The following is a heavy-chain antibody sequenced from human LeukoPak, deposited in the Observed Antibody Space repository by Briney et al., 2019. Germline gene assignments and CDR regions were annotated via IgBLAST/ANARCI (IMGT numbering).Heavy chain of an antibody. D-gene: IGHD4-23*01. CDR2: IYYSGST. CDR3: ARLGPERWSNAFDI. CDR1: GGSISSYY. J-gene: IGHJ3*02. V-gene: IGHV4-39*07. Sequence: SETLSLTCTVSGGSISSYYWDWIRQPPGKGLEWIGSIYYSGSTYYNPSLKSRVSISVDTSKNQFSLKLSSVTAADTAVYYCARLGPERWSNAFDIWGKGQWSPSLQ.